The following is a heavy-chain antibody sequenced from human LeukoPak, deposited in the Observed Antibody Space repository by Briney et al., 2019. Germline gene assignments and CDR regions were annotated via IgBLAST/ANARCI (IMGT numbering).Heavy chain of an antibody. Sequence: PSETLSLTCTVSGGSISSSSYYWGWIRQPPGKGLEWIGTIYYSGNTYYNPSLESRVSISVDTSKNQSYLKLSSVTAAVTAVYYCARQAVAGNGFDYWGQGTLVTVSS. CDR3: ARQAVAGNGFDY. CDR1: GGSISSSSYY. J-gene: IGHJ4*02. D-gene: IGHD6-19*01. CDR2: IYYSGNT. V-gene: IGHV4-39*01.